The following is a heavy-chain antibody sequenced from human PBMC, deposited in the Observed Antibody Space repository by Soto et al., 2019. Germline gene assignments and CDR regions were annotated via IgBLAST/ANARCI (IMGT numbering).Heavy chain of an antibody. CDR3: ASGRRSTSCYTGYCYYYYGMDV. D-gene: IGHD2-2*02. Sequence: QPGGSLRLSCAASGFTFSSYSMNWVRQAPGKGLEWVSYISSSGSTIYYADSVKGRFTISRDNAKNSLYLQMNSLRAEDTAVYYCASGRRSTSCYTGYCYYYYGMDVWGQGTTVTVSS. CDR2: ISSSGSTI. V-gene: IGHV3-48*04. J-gene: IGHJ6*02. CDR1: GFTFSSYS.